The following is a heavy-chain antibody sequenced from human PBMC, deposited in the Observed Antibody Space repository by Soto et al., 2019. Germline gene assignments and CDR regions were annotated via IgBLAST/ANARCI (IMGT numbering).Heavy chain of an antibody. Sequence: QVQLVESGGGVVQPGRSLRLSCAASGFTFSSYGMHWVRQAPGKGLEWVAVISYDGSNKYYADSVKGRFTISRDNSKNTLYLQMNSLRAEGTAVYYCAKDGGDYGDYVAFDIWGQGTMVTVSS. CDR1: GFTFSSYG. CDR2: ISYDGSNK. CDR3: AKDGGDYGDYVAFDI. J-gene: IGHJ3*02. V-gene: IGHV3-30*18. D-gene: IGHD4-17*01.